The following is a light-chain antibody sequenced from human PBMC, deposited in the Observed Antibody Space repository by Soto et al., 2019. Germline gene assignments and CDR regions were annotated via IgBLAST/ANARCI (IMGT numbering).Light chain of an antibody. CDR3: QQYNNWPPWT. J-gene: IGKJ1*01. CDR1: QSVSIN. CDR2: GAS. V-gene: IGKV3D-15*01. Sequence: ETVMTQSPATLSVSPGERATLSCRASQSVSINLAWYQHKPGQAPRLLIYGASTRATGIPARFSGSGSGTEFTLIISNLQSEDFAVYYCQQYNNWPPWTFGQGTQVEIK.